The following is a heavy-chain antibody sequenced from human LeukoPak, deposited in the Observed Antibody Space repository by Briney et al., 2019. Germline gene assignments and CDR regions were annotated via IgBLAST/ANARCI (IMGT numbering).Heavy chain of an antibody. CDR3: ARGNYYCYGMDV. J-gene: IGHJ6*02. CDR2: IYYSGST. CDR1: GGSISSYY. Sequence: PSETLSLTCTVSGGSISSYYWSWIRRPPGKGLEWIGYIYYSGSTNYNPSLKSRVTISVDTSKNQFSLKLSSVTAADTAVYYCARGNYYCYGMDVWGQGTTVTVSS. V-gene: IGHV4-59*08.